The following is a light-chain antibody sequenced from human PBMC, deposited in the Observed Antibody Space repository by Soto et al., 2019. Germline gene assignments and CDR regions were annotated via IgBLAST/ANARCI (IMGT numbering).Light chain of an antibody. CDR2: EGT. Sequence: QSALTQPASVSGSPGQSITISCTGTSSDVGSYNLVSWYQHHPGKAPKLMIYEGTKRPSGVSNRFSGSKSGNTASLTISGLLAEDEADYYCCSYAGAIVVFGGGTKLTVL. J-gene: IGLJ2*01. CDR3: CSYAGAIVV. V-gene: IGLV2-23*01. CDR1: SSDVGSYNL.